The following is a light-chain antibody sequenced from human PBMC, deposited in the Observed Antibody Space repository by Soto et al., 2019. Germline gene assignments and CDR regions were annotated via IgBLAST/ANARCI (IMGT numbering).Light chain of an antibody. CDR3: QQYNSYSIT. CDR1: QNISTW. J-gene: IGKJ5*01. V-gene: IGKV1-5*01. CDR2: DAS. Sequence: DIQMTQSPSTLSASVGERAPITCRASQNISTWLAWFQQKPGKDPNLLIYDASSLQSGVPARFSGSGSGTQFTLTIRRLQTDDFATYLCQQYNSYSITFGQGTRREIK.